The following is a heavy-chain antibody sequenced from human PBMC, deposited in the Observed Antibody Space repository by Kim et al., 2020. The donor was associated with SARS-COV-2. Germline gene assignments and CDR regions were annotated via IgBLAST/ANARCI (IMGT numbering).Heavy chain of an antibody. V-gene: IGHV3-48*02. J-gene: IGHJ4*02. CDR1: GFTFSSYS. Sequence: GGSLRLSCAASGFTFSSYSMNWVRQAPGKGLEWVSYISSGSSTIYYADSVKGRFTISRDNAKNSLYLQMNSLRDEDTAVYYCARVRSYPNEIDYWGQGTLVTVSS. D-gene: IGHD3-16*02. CDR3: ARVRSYPNEIDY. CDR2: ISSGSSTI.